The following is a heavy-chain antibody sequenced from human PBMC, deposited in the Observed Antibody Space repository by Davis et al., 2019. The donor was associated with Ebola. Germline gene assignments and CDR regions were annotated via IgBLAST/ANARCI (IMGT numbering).Heavy chain of an antibody. CDR1: GGSISSSNW. D-gene: IGHD3-3*01. Sequence: SETLSLTCAVSGGSISSSNWWRWVRQPPGKGLEWIGEIYHSGSTNYNPSLKSRVTISVDKSKNQFSLKLSSVTAADTAVYYCARGRDYDFWSGSLRWGQGTLVTVSS. J-gene: IGHJ4*02. V-gene: IGHV4-4*02. CDR3: ARGRDYDFWSGSLR. CDR2: IYHSGST.